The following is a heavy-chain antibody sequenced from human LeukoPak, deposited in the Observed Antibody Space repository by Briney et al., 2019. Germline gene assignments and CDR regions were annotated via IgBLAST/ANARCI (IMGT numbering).Heavy chain of an antibody. V-gene: IGHV3-7*01. CDR2: IKKDGSEK. Sequence: GGSLRLSCAASGFTFSSYWMSWVRQAPGKGLEWVANIKKDGSEKYYVDSVKGRFTISRDNAKNSLYLQMNSLRAEDTAVYSCARVRVGATYGGAFDIWGQGTVVTVSS. D-gene: IGHD1-26*01. CDR3: ARVRVGATYGGAFDI. J-gene: IGHJ3*02. CDR1: GFTFSSYW.